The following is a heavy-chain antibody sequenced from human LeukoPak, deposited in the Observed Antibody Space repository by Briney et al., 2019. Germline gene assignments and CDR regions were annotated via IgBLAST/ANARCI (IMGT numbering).Heavy chain of an antibody. D-gene: IGHD3-9*01. CDR1: GYTFTSYG. CDR2: ISAYNGNT. J-gene: IGHJ4*02. Sequence: ASVKVSCKASGYTFTSYGISWVRQAPGQGLEWMGWISAYNGNTNYAQKLQGRVTMTTDTSTSTAYMELRSLRSDDTAVYYCARDSTYYDILTGYRQDDYWGQGTLVTVSS. CDR3: ARDSTYYDILTGYRQDDY. V-gene: IGHV1-18*01.